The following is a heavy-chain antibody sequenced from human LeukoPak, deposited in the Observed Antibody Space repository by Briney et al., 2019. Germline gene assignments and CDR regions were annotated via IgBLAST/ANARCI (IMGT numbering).Heavy chain of an antibody. CDR1: GYSFTSYW. V-gene: IGHV5-51*01. Sequence: GESLKTSCKGSGYSFTSYWIGWVRQMPGKGLEWMGIIYPGDSDTRYSPSFQGQVTISADKSISTAYLQWSSLKTSDTAMYYCARWAAAAGGYFDYWGQGTLVTVPS. CDR2: IYPGDSDT. CDR3: ARWAAAAGGYFDY. D-gene: IGHD6-13*01. J-gene: IGHJ4*02.